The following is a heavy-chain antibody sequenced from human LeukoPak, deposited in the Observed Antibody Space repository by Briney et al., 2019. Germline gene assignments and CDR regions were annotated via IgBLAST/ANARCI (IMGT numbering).Heavy chain of an antibody. CDR3: ARGVYGSQDY. Sequence: SETLSLTCAVYGGSFSGYYWSWIRQPPGKGLEWIGEINHSGSTNYNPSLKSRVTISVDTSKNHFSLELTSVTATDTAVYYCARGVYGSQDYWGQGTLVTVSS. D-gene: IGHD1-26*01. CDR2: INHSGST. V-gene: IGHV4-34*01. J-gene: IGHJ4*02. CDR1: GGSFSGYY.